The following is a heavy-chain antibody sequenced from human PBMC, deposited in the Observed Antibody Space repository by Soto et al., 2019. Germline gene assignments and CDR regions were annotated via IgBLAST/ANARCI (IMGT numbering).Heavy chain of an antibody. J-gene: IGHJ6*03. CDR1: GYSFTNYG. CDR3: ARDRGVAPPVAGNTNYYYHMDV. Sequence: QDQLVQSGVEVKKPGASVKVSCKASGYSFTNYGITGVRQAPGQGIEWMGWISAYNGNTNYAQKFQGRVTLTTEASTSTAYLELRSLRSDDTAVYYCARDRGVAPPVAGNTNYYYHMDVWGTGTTVTVSS. CDR2: ISAYNGNT. V-gene: IGHV1-18*01. D-gene: IGHD6-19*01.